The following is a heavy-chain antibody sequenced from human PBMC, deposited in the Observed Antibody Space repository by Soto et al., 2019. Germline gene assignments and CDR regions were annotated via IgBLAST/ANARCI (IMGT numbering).Heavy chain of an antibody. CDR2: VNAYNGNT. Sequence: QVQLVQSGAEVKKPGASVKVSCKASGYTFTSYGISWVRQAPGQGLEWMGWVNAYNGNTNYAQKFQGRVTMTTDTSTSTASLDLRTLRSVDTPAYYCAQEALSASTGFDYWAQGPLVTVSS. J-gene: IGHJ4*02. D-gene: IGHD2-8*01. CDR1: GYTFTSYG. CDR3: AQEALSASTGFDY. V-gene: IGHV1-18*01.